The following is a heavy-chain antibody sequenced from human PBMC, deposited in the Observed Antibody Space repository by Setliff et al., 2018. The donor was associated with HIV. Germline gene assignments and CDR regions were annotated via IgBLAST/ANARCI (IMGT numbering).Heavy chain of an antibody. CDR3: AREDGEYTSSPRWFDP. D-gene: IGHD6-13*01. CDR1: GDSISTSRYY. J-gene: IGHJ5*02. Sequence: SETLSLTCTVSGDSISTSRYYWTWIRQSPEKGLEWIGEIVDSGTTNYSPSLKSRVTISLDTSKNQFSLKLSSVTAADTAVYFCAREDGEYTSSPRWFDPWGQGTQVTVSS. CDR2: IVDSGTT. V-gene: IGHV4-61*01.